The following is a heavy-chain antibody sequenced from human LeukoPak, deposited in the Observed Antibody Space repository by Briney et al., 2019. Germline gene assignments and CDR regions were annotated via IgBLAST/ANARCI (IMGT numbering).Heavy chain of an antibody. Sequence: GGSLRLSCAASGFTFSSYAMSWVRQAPGKGLEWVSAISGSGGSTYYADSVKGRFTISRDNSKNTLYLQMNSLRAEDTAVYYCARKTASGYYDSSGPFDYWGQGTLVTVSS. CDR2: ISGSGGST. J-gene: IGHJ4*02. CDR1: GFTFSSYA. CDR3: ARKTASGYYDSSGPFDY. D-gene: IGHD3-22*01. V-gene: IGHV3-23*01.